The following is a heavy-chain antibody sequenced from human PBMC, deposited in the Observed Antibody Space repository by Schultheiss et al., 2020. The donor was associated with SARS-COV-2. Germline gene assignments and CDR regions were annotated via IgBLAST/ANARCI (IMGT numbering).Heavy chain of an antibody. V-gene: IGHV3-9*01. CDR3: AKDKLGSSWSNWFDP. CDR1: GFTFDDYA. CDR2: ISWNSGSI. J-gene: IGHJ5*02. Sequence: GGSLRLSCAASGFTFDDYAMHWVRQAPGKGLEWVSGISWNSGSIGYADSVKGRFTISRDNAKNSLYLQMNSLRPEDTALYYCAKDKLGSSWSNWFDPWGHGAGVTVSS. D-gene: IGHD6-13*01.